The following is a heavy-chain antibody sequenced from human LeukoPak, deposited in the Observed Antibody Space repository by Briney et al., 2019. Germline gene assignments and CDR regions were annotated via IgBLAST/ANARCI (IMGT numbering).Heavy chain of an antibody. V-gene: IGHV4-38-2*02. Sequence: SQTLSLTCTVSGYSISSGYYWGWIRQPPGKGLEWIGSIYHSGSTYYNPSLKSRVTISVDTSKNQFSLKLSSVTAADTAVYYCAEILQNYWGQGTLVTVSS. CDR1: GYSISSGYY. J-gene: IGHJ4*02. CDR3: AEILQNY. CDR2: IYHSGST.